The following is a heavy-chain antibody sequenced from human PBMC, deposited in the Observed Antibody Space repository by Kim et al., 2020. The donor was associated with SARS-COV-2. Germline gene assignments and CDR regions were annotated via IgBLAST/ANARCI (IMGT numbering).Heavy chain of an antibody. CDR3: ANGVRADSFDY. D-gene: IGHD3-16*01. V-gene: IGHV1-18*01. J-gene: IGHJ4*02. Sequence: KTKYAQKVQGRVSMNTDTSTNTAYMELRSLRSDDTAVYYCANGVRADSFDYWGQGTLVTVSS. CDR2: KT.